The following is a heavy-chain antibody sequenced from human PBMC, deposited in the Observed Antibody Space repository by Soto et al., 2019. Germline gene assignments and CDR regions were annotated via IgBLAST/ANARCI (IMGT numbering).Heavy chain of an antibody. D-gene: IGHD2-21*02. CDR1: GYTFTNYA. J-gene: IGHJ4*02. Sequence: AAVKVSCKASGYTFTNYAMHWVRQAPGQRLEWMGWINAGNGNTKYSQKFQGRVTITRDTSASTAYMELSSLRSEDTAVYYCAMCIVVVTPLVHWCQGTLSTDSS. CDR3: AMCIVVVTPLVH. V-gene: IGHV1-3*01. CDR2: INAGNGNT.